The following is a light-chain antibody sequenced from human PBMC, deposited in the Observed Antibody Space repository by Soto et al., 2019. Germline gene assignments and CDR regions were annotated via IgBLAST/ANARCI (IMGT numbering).Light chain of an antibody. CDR3: QAWDSSSVV. CDR2: EDT. CDR1: KLGDKY. Sequence: SYELTQSPSVSVSPGQTATITCSGDKLGDKYAYWYQQKPGQSPAVVIYEDTKRPSGIPERFSGSNSGNTATLTISGTQAMDEADYYCQAWDSSSVVFGGGTKLTVL. J-gene: IGLJ2*01. V-gene: IGLV3-1*01.